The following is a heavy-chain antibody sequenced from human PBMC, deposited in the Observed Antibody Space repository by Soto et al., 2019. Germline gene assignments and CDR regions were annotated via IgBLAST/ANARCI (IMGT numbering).Heavy chain of an antibody. D-gene: IGHD1-20*01. Sequence: GGSLRLSCAASGFTFSSYGMHWVRQAPGKGLEWVAVIWYDGSNKYYADSVKGRFTISRDNSKNTLYLQMNSLRAEDTAVYYCARGSDNWNEDDLGVYYYYGMDVWGQGTTVTVSS. CDR1: GFTFSSYG. CDR3: ARGSDNWNEDDLGVYYYYGMDV. V-gene: IGHV3-33*01. CDR2: IWYDGSNK. J-gene: IGHJ6*02.